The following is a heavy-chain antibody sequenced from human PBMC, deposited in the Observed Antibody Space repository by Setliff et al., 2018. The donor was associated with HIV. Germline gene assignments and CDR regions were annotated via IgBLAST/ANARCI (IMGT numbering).Heavy chain of an antibody. CDR1: GGSISSYY. CDR2: IYPSGRT. D-gene: IGHD3-10*01. J-gene: IGHJ4*02. CDR3: VREGAGSGSYYLDF. V-gene: IGHV4-59*04. Sequence: SETLCLTCTVSGGSISSYYWTWIRQSPGKGLEWIGYIYPSGRTYYNPSLKNRVTMSIDRSKKQFSLNLSSVTAADTALYFCVREGAGSGSYYLDFWGQGILVTVSS.